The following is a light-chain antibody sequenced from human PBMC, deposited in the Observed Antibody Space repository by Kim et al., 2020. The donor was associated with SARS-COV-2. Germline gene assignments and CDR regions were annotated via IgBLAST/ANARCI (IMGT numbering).Light chain of an antibody. CDR2: KVS. J-gene: IGKJ5*01. Sequence: DVVMTQSPLSLPVTLGQPASISCRSSQSLVYSDGNTYLNWFQQRPGQSPRRLIYKVSNRDSGVPDRFSGSVSGTDFTLKISRVEAEDVGVYYCMQGTHWVGFGQGTRLEIK. V-gene: IGKV2-30*01. CDR3: MQGTHWVG. CDR1: QSLVYSDGNTY.